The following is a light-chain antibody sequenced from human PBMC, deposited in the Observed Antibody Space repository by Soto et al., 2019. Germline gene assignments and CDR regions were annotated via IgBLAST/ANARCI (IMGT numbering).Light chain of an antibody. J-gene: IGKJ1*01. CDR3: QQYDSSKWT. CDR2: GAS. CDR1: QSVSSSY. Sequence: EVVLTQSPGTLSLSPGERATLSCRASQSVSSSYLAWYQQKPGQSPRLLIYGASNRASGISDRFSGSGSGTDFTLTIYRLEPEDFAVYYCQQYDSSKWTFGQGTKVDIK. V-gene: IGKV3-20*01.